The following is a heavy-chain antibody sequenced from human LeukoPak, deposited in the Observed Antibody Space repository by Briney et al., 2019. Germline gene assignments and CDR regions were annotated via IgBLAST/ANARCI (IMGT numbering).Heavy chain of an antibody. J-gene: IGHJ4*02. D-gene: IGHD4-17*01. V-gene: IGHV3-30*18. CDR3: AKSHDYGDSARFDY. Sequence: GGSLRLSCAASGFTFSSYGMHWVRQAPGKGLEWVAVISYDGSNKYYADSVKGRFTISRDNSKNTLYLQMNSLRAEDTAVYYCAKSHDYGDSARFDYWGQGTLVTVSS. CDR2: ISYDGSNK. CDR1: GFTFSSYG.